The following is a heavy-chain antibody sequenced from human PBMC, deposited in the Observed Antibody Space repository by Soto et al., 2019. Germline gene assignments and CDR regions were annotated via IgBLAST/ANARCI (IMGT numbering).Heavy chain of an antibody. J-gene: IGHJ4*02. CDR1: GYTFTDYY. D-gene: IGHD3-22*01. Sequence: ASVKVSCKASGYTFTDYYLHWVRQAPGQGLEWMGWINPNSGGTNYAQKFQGRATMTRDTSISTAYMELSRLTSDDTAVYYCARPNKYDTTGYKYDYWAQGTLVTVYS. CDR2: INPNSGGT. V-gene: IGHV1-2*02. CDR3: ARPNKYDTTGYKYDY.